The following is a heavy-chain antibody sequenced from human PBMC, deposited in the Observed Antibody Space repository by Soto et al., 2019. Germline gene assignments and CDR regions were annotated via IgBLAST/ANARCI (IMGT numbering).Heavy chain of an antibody. CDR1: GYSFTSYW. V-gene: IGHV5-51*01. CDR3: ARGSGATAMVRGIVIATFDI. D-gene: IGHD5-18*01. CDR2: IYPGDSDT. Sequence: GESLKISCKGSGYSFTSYWIGWVRQMPGKGLEWMGIIYPGDSDTRYSPSFQGQVTISADKSISTAYLQWSSLKASDTAMYYCARGSGATAMVRGIVIATFDIWGQGTMVTVSS. J-gene: IGHJ3*02.